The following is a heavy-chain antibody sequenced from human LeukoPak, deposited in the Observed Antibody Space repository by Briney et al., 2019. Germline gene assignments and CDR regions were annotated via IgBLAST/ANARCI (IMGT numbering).Heavy chain of an antibody. Sequence: PSETLSLTCTVSGGSISSSSYYWGWIPQPPGKGLEWIGSIYYSGSTYYKPSLKSRVTISVDTSKNQFSLKVSSVTAADTAVYYCARQGRRMGYDFWSGYRHFDYWGQGTLVTVSS. V-gene: IGHV4-39*01. CDR2: IYYSGST. CDR3: ARQGRRMGYDFWSGYRHFDY. D-gene: IGHD3-3*01. J-gene: IGHJ4*02. CDR1: GGSISSSSYY.